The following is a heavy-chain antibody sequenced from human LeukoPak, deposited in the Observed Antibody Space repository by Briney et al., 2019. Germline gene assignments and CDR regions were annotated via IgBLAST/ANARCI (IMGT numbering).Heavy chain of an antibody. Sequence: SETLSLTCTVSGYSISSSSYSWGWIRQPPGKGLEWIGTIYSSGTTYDNPSLKSRVTISVDTSKNQFSLKLSSVTAADTAIYYCARHGPVGVTKPFDYWGQGTLVTVSS. J-gene: IGHJ4*02. CDR3: ARHGPVGVTKPFDY. CDR1: GYSISSSSYS. CDR2: IYSSGTT. D-gene: IGHD1-26*01. V-gene: IGHV4-39*01.